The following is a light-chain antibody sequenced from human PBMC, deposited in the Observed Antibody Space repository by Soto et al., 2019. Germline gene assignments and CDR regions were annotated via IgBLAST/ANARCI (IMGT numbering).Light chain of an antibody. CDR3: QQYYSTPNT. CDR1: QSVLYSSNNKNY. V-gene: IGKV4-1*01. CDR2: WAS. J-gene: IGKJ2*01. Sequence: DIVMTQSPDSLAVSLGERATINCKSSQSVLYSSNNKNYLAWYQQKPGQPPKLLIYWASTRESGVPDRFSGSGYGTKFTLTISSLQAEDVAIYYCQQYYSTPNTFGHGTKLEIK.